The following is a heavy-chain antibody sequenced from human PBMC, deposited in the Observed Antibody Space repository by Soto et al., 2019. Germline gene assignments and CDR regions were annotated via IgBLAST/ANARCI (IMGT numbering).Heavy chain of an antibody. CDR1: GFTFSTYW. D-gene: IGHD2-21*01. V-gene: IGHV3-7*04. Sequence: GGYLRLCCAASGFTFSTYWMIWVRQAPGKGLEWVANIKQDGIEIYYVDSVKGRFTISRDNFKNSLYLQINSLRAEDTAAYYYARLLWWWGYWGQGT. CDR2: IKQDGIEI. CDR3: ARLLWWWGY. J-gene: IGHJ4*02.